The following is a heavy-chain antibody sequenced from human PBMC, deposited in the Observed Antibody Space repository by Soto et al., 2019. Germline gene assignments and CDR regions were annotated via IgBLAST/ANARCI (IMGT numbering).Heavy chain of an antibody. J-gene: IGHJ3*02. Sequence: PGESLKISCKGSGYSFTSYWIGWVRQMPGKGLEWMGIIYPGDSDTRYSPSFQGQVTISADKSISTAYLQWSSLKASDTAMYYCARQTTIFGVANDAFDIWGQGTMVTVS. D-gene: IGHD3-3*01. CDR1: GYSFTSYW. CDR2: IYPGDSDT. CDR3: ARQTTIFGVANDAFDI. V-gene: IGHV5-51*01.